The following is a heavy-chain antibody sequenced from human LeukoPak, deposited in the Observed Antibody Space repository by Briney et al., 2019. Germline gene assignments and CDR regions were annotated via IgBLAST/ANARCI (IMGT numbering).Heavy chain of an antibody. V-gene: IGHV3-7*04. CDR2: IKHDGSEK. CDR1: GFTFSTYW. J-gene: IGHJ4*02. CDR3: ARITGIEAAGDY. Sequence: GGSRRLSCAASGFTFSTYWMSWVRQAPGRGLEWVANIKHDGSEKFYVDSVRGRFTISRDNAKNSLYLQLNSLRAEDTALYYCARITGIEAAGDYWGQGTLVTVSS. D-gene: IGHD6-13*01.